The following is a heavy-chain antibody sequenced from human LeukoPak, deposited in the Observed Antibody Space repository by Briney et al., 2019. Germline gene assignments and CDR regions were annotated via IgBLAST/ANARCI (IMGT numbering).Heavy chain of an antibody. V-gene: IGHV4-61*05. Sequence: PSETLSLTCTVSGGSISSSSYYWGWIRQPPGKGLEWIGRIYTSGSTNYNPSLKSRVTMSVDTSKNQFSLKLSSVTAADTAVYYCARSVAVALRLDYWGQGTLVTVSS. CDR1: GGSISSSSYY. J-gene: IGHJ4*02. CDR2: IYTSGST. CDR3: ARSVAVALRLDY. D-gene: IGHD6-19*01.